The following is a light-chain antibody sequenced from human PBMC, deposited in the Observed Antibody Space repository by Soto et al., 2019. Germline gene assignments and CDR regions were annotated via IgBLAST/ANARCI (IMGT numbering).Light chain of an antibody. CDR3: QQTYSTPRGA. V-gene: IGKV1-39*01. J-gene: IGKJ1*01. Sequence: DIQMTQSPSSLSASVGDRVTITCRASESIRNNLNWYQQKPGKAPKLLIYAASTLQSGVPSRFSGGVSGTEFTLTIGSLQPADFTTYYCQQTYSTPRGAFGQGTKVEFK. CDR2: AAS. CDR1: ESIRNN.